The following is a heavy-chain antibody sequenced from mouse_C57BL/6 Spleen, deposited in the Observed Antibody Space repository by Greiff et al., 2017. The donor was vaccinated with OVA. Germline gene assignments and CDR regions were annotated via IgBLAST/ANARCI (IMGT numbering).Heavy chain of an antibody. Sequence: EVKLVESGGGLVKPGGSLKLSCAASGFTFSDYGMHWVRQAPEKGLEWVAYISSGSSTIYYADTGKGRFTISRDNAKNTLFLQMTSLRSEDTAMYYCARDGSSFYYFDYWGQGTTLTVSS. CDR2: ISSGSSTI. CDR1: GFTFSDYG. V-gene: IGHV5-17*01. CDR3: ARDGSSFYYFDY. J-gene: IGHJ2*01. D-gene: IGHD1-1*01.